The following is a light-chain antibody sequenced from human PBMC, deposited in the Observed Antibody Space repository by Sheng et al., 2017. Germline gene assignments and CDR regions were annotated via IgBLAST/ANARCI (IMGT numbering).Light chain of an antibody. CDR1: SSNIETGS. CDR2: NSN. Sequence: QSVLTQPPSASGTPGQRVAISCSGSSSNIETGSVYWYQQLSGAAPKLLIYNSNRRPSGVPDRFSASKSGTSASLAISGLRSEDEADYYCAVWDDSLSGLYVFGSGTKVTVL. J-gene: IGLJ1*01. CDR3: AVWDDSLSGLYV. V-gene: IGLV1-47*02.